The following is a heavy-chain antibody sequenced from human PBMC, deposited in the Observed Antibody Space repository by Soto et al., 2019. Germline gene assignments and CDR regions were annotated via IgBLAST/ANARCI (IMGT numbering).Heavy chain of an antibody. J-gene: IGHJ4*02. V-gene: IGHV3-21*04. Sequence: GGSLRLSCAASGFTFTRYSMNWVRQAPGKGLEWVSSISSTTNYIYYGDSMKGRFTISRDNAKNSLYLQMNSLRAEDTAVYYCARDAPYYYDSSAGIDYWGQGTLVTVSS. CDR3: ARDAPYYYDSSAGIDY. D-gene: IGHD3-22*01. CDR2: ISSTTNYI. CDR1: GFTFTRYS.